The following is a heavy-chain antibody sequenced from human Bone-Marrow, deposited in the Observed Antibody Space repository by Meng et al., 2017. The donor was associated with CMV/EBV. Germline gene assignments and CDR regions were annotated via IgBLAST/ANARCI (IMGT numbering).Heavy chain of an antibody. CDR1: GFNFSSYA. V-gene: IGHV3-23*01. D-gene: IGHD2-2*01. CDR3: AKVGFQLLSFDY. J-gene: IGHJ4*01. Sequence: GESLKISCAASGFNFSSYAMSWVRQAPGQGLEWVSGISGSGDSTYYADSVKGRFTISRDNSKNTLYLQMSSLRAEDTAVYSCAKVGFQLLSFDYWGHGTLVTVYS. CDR2: ISGSGDST.